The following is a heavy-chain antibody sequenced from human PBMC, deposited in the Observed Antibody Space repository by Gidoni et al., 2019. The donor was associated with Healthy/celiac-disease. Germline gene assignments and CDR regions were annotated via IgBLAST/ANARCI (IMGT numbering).Heavy chain of an antibody. D-gene: IGHD2-21*01. CDR3: ARGVNYRTELYYFDY. J-gene: IGHJ4*02. V-gene: IGHV1-18*04. Sequence: QVHLVQSVAEVKKPGASVKVSCKASGYTFTSYGISWVRQAPGQGLEWMGWISAYNGNKNYEQKLKGRVTMTTDKSTSTAYMELRRLRSDDTAVYYCARGVNYRTELYYFDYWGQGTLVTVSS. CDR1: GYTFTSYG. CDR2: ISAYNGNK.